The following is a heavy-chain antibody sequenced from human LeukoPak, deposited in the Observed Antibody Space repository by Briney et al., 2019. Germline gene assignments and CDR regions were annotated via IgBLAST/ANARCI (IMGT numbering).Heavy chain of an antibody. CDR1: EFTVSSNY. CDR2: IYSGGST. J-gene: IGHJ4*02. CDR3: ARANCGGDRFPYYFDY. Sequence: GGSPRLSCAASEFTVSSNYMSWVRQAPGQGLELVSVIYSGGSTYYADSVKGRFTISRDNSKNTLYLQMNSLRAEDTAVYYCARANCGGDRFPYYFDYWGQGTLVTVSS. D-gene: IGHD2-21*02. V-gene: IGHV3-66*01.